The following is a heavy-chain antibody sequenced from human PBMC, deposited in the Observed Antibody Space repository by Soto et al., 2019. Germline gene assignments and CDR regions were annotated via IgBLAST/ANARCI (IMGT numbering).Heavy chain of an antibody. CDR1: GGSISSSSYY. D-gene: IGHD3-22*01. Sequence: SETLSLTCTVSGGSISSSSYYWGWIRQPPGKGLEGIGSIYYSGSTYYNPSLKSRVTISVDTSKNQFSLKLSSVTAADTAVYSCASLDSGNYYDSSGSPFDYWGQGTLVTVSS. V-gene: IGHV4-39*01. CDR2: IYYSGST. J-gene: IGHJ4*02. CDR3: ASLDSGNYYDSSGSPFDY.